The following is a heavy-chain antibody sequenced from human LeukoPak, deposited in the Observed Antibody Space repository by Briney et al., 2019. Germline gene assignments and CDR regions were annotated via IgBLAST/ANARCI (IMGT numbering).Heavy chain of an antibody. CDR2: IWYDGSNK. CDR3: ARDPRDGYLDY. J-gene: IGHJ4*02. V-gene: IGHV3-33*01. D-gene: IGHD5-24*01. Sequence: GGSLRLSCAASGFTFSSYGMHWVRQAPGKGLEWVAVIWYDGSNKYYADSVKGRFTISRDNSKNTLYLQMNSLRAEDTAVYYCARDPRDGYLDYWGQGTLVTVSS. CDR1: GFTFSSYG.